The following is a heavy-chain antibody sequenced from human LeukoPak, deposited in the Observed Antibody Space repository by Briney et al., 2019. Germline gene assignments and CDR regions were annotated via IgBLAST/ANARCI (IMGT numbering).Heavy chain of an antibody. Sequence: PSETLSLTCDVSGVSINTCCYYWTWIRQPPGKGLEWIGYKYYRGSTRYNSSLRSRLTISLDSSKNQFSLRLTSVTAADPAVYYCARGRSYGFDFDSWGPGTLVIVSS. D-gene: IGHD5-18*01. CDR2: KYYRGST. V-gene: IGHV4-61*01. CDR3: ARGRSYGFDFDS. J-gene: IGHJ4*02. CDR1: GVSINTCCYY.